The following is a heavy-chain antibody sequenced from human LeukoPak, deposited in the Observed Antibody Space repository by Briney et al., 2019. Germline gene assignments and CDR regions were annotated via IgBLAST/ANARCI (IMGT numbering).Heavy chain of an antibody. CDR3: ARLSGYSSGHYYSDY. D-gene: IGHD3-22*01. CDR1: GGSISRYY. Sequence: PSETLSLTCTVSGGSISRYYWSWIRQPPGKGLEWIGYIYYSGSTNYNPSLKSRVTFSVDTSKNQFSLKLSSVTAADTAVYYCARLSGYSSGHYYSDYWGQGTLVTVSS. CDR2: IYYSGST. J-gene: IGHJ4*02. V-gene: IGHV4-59*01.